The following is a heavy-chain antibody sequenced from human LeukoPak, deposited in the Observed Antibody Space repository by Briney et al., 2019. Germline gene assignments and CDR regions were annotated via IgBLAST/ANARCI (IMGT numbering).Heavy chain of an antibody. D-gene: IGHD6-13*01. CDR3: ARLRVGSSWKRGLYYYYYYMDV. CDR2: IKQDGSEK. V-gene: IGHV3-7*01. J-gene: IGHJ6*03. CDR1: GFTFSSYW. Sequence: PGGSLRLSCAASGFTFSSYWMSWVRQAPGKGLEWVANIKQDGSEKYYVDSVKGRFTISRDSAKNSLYLQMNSLRAEDTAVYYCARLRVGSSWKRGLYYYYYYMDVWGKGTTVTVSS.